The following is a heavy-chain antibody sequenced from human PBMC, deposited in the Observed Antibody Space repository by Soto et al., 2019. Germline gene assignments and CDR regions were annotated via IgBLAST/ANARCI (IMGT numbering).Heavy chain of an antibody. CDR1: GGTFSSYA. CDR3: ARPLDPYCYESSGYYA. V-gene: IGHV1-69*06. Sequence: QVQLVQSGAEVKKPGSSVKVSCKASGGTFSSYAISWVRQAPGQGLEWMGGIIPIFGTANYAQKFQGRVTINADKSTSTAYVELSSVRSEDTAVYYCARPLDPYCYESSGYYAWGQGTLVTVSS. CDR2: IIPIFGTA. J-gene: IGHJ5*02. D-gene: IGHD3-22*01.